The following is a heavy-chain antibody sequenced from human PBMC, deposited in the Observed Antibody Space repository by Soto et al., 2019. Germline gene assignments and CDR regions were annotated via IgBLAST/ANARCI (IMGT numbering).Heavy chain of an antibody. V-gene: IGHV4-34*01. D-gene: IGHD3-16*02. CDR1: GGSFSGYY. CDR2: INHSGST. J-gene: IGHJ4*02. Sequence: QVQLQQWGAGLLKPSETLSLTCAVYGGSFSGYYWSWIRQPPGKGLEWIGEINHSGSTNYNPSLNRRVTITVDMSNDQCSLKLSSVTAADTAVYYCARVGTAYDYVWGSYRPLFDYWGQGTLVTVSS. CDR3: ARVGTAYDYVWGSYRPLFDY.